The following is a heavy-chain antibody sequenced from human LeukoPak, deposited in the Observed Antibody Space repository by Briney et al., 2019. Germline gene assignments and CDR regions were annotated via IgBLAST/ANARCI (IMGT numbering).Heavy chain of an antibody. D-gene: IGHD6-19*01. CDR3: AKDMYSSGSVVYY. J-gene: IGHJ4*02. V-gene: IGHV3-23*01. Sequence: GESLRLSCAASGFILSSYAMSWVRQAPGKGLEWVSVISGNGGSTYYAASVKGRFTISRDNSKNTLYLHMNSLSADDTALYYCAKDMYSSGSVVYYWGQGTLVTVSS. CDR1: GFILSSYA. CDR2: ISGNGGST.